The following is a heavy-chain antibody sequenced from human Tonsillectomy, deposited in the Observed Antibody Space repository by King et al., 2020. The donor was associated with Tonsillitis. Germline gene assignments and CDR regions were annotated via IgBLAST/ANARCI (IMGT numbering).Heavy chain of an antibody. CDR2: ISAYNGNT. D-gene: IGHD3-3*01. CDR1: GYTFTSYG. V-gene: IGHV1-18*01. CDR3: ATSYYDFWLKSAYYYGMDV. Sequence: VQLVESGAEVKKPGASVKISCKASGYTFTSYGISWVRQAPGQGLEWMGWISAYNGNTNYAQKLQGRVTMTTDTSTSTAYMELRSLRSDDTAVYYCATSYYDFWLKSAYYYGMDVWGQGTTVTVSS. J-gene: IGHJ6*02.